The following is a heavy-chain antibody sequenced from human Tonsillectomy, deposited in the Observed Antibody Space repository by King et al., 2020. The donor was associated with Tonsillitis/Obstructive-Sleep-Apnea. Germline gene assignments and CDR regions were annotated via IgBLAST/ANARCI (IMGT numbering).Heavy chain of an antibody. CDR3: ARGGYYGSGSYSAFDI. J-gene: IGHJ3*02. V-gene: IGHV1-46*01. Sequence: QLVQSGAEVNKPGASVKVSCKASGYTFTSYYMHWVRQAPGQGLEWMGIINPSGGSISYAQKLQGRVTMTRDTSTRTVYMEMSSPGSEDTAVYYRARGGYYGSGSYSAFDIWGQGTMVTVSS. CDR1: GYTFTSYY. CDR2: INPSGGSI. D-gene: IGHD3-10*01.